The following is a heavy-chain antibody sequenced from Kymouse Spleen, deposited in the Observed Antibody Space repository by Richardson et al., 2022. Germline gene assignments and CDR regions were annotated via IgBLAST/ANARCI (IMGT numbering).Heavy chain of an antibody. CDR3: ARAGVDYYGSGSYGGYGMDV. CDR1: GGSFSGYY. CDR2: INHSGST. V-gene: IGHV4-34*01. Sequence: QVQLQQWGAGLLKPSETLSLTCAVYGGSFSGYYWSWIRQPPGKGLEWIGEINHSGSTNYNPSLKSRVTISVDTSKNQFSLKLSSVTAADTAVYYCARAGVDYYGSGSYGGYGMDVWGQGTTVTVSS. J-gene: IGHJ6*02. D-gene: IGHD3-10*01.